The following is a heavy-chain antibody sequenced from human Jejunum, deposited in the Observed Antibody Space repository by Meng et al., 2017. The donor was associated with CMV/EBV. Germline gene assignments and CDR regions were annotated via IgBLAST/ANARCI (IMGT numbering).Heavy chain of an antibody. D-gene: IGHD4-17*01. CDR3: TTIYGDSIS. V-gene: IGHV4-4*03. CDR1: GGYMRSDQC. Sequence: QGHVQDSGTGLVQPLVTLALTCDVSGGYMRSDQCGSWVRQAPGKWLEWIGESDHSGRTNYKPPVNSRVSMPVDKHQNHFSLKLSSVTAAYTAVYYCTTIYGDSISWGQGTLVTVSS. J-gene: IGHJ5*02. CDR2: SDHSGRT.